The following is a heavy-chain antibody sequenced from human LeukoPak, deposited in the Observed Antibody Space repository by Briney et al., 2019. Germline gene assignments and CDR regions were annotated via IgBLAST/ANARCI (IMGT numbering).Heavy chain of an antibody. Sequence: GGSLRLSCAGSGFTFSDYGMHWVRQAPDKGLEWVAFLQKDGSDIHYADSVEGRFTISRDNSKSTLYLQMNSLRAEDTAVYYCAKDLPQVLIAVAINPDDYWGQGTLVTVSS. J-gene: IGHJ4*02. V-gene: IGHV3-30*02. CDR3: AKDLPQVLIAVAINPDDY. CDR2: LQKDGSDI. D-gene: IGHD6-19*01. CDR1: GFTFSDYG.